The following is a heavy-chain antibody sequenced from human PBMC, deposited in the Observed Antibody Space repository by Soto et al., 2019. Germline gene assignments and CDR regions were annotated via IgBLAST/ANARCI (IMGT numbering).Heavy chain of an antibody. D-gene: IGHD5-12*01. J-gene: IGHJ5*02. CDR1: GGSINRGAYY. CDR2: SYYSGTT. V-gene: IGHV4-39*02. CDR3: ARVYDATLNS. Sequence: QLQLQESGPGLVKPSETLSLTCTVSGGSINRGAYYWGWIRQPPGMGLEWIGSSYYSGTTYYNPSLKSRATISIDTSQNHFSLNLSSVTAADTAVYYCARVYDATLNSWGQGTLVTVSS.